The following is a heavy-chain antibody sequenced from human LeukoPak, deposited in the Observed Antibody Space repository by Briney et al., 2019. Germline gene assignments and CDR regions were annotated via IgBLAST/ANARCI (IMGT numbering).Heavy chain of an antibody. V-gene: IGHV4-38-2*02. J-gene: IGHJ3*02. CDR3: ARERKDAFDI. Sequence: SETLSLTCTVSGYSISSNYYWGWIRQPPGKGLEWIGSIYHSGSTNYNPSLKSRVTISVDTSKNQFSLKLSSVTAADTAVYYCARERKDAFDIWGQGTMVTVSS. CDR1: GYSISSNYY. CDR2: IYHSGST.